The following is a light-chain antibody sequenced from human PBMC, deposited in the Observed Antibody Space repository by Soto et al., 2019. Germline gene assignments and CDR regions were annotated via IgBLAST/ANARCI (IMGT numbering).Light chain of an antibody. V-gene: IGKV1-5*01. CDR2: DAS. CDR3: QQYNAYSRT. J-gene: IGKJ1*01. Sequence: DIQMTQSPSTLSASVGDRVTITCRASQSISDSLAWYQQKPGKAPDLLISDASSLERGVPSRFSGSGSGTEFTLTISSMQPDDFATYYCQQYNAYSRTFXRGTKVDIK. CDR1: QSISDS.